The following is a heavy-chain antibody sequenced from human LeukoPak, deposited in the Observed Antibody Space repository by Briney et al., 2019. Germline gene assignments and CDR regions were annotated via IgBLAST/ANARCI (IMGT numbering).Heavy chain of an antibody. CDR1: GFTFSSYA. V-gene: IGHV3-23*01. J-gene: IGHJ4*02. CDR3: AIYRSSTSRYTDFPY. CDR2: ISGSGGST. Sequence: GGSLRLSCAASGFTFSSYAMSWVRQAPGKGLEWVSAISGSGGSTYYADSVKGRFTISRDNSKNTLYLQMNSLRAEDTAVYYCAIYRSSTSRYTDFPYWGQGTLVTVSS. D-gene: IGHD2-2*02.